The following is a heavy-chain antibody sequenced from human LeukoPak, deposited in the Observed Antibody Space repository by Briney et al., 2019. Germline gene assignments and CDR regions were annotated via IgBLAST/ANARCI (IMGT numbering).Heavy chain of an antibody. J-gene: IGHJ4*02. Sequence: KTSETLSLTCTVSGGSISGYYWSWIRQPAGKGLEWIGRIYTSGSTNYNPSLKSRVTMSIDTSKSQFSLKLSSVTAADTAVYYCARTRYGSGSYTYLDYWGQGTLVTVSS. CDR2: IYTSGST. CDR3: ARTRYGSGSYTYLDY. D-gene: IGHD3-10*01. V-gene: IGHV4-4*07. CDR1: GGSISGYY.